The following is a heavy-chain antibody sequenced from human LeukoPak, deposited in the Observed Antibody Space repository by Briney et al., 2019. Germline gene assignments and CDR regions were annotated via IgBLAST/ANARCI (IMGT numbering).Heavy chain of an antibody. CDR2: ICHSGST. J-gene: IGHJ3*02. V-gene: IGHV4-4*02. D-gene: IGHD6-13*01. CDR1: GGSISSSNW. Sequence: PSGTLSLTCAVSGGSISSSNWWSWVRPPPGKGLEWIGEICHSGSTNYNPSLKSRVTISVDKSKNQFSLKLSSVTAADTAVYYCARPGYSSSWYTPRGSDAFDIWGQGTMVTVSS. CDR3: ARPGYSSSWYTPRGSDAFDI.